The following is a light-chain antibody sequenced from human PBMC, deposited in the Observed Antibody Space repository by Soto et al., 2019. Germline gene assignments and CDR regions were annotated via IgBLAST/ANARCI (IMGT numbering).Light chain of an antibody. Sequence: DIQMTQSPSTLSASVGDRVTITCRASQSISTWLAWYQQRPGKAPKLLLYKASIFDSGVPSRFSGSGSGTEFTLTISSLQPDDFATYYCQQYRSYSPYTFGQGTTLEIK. CDR3: QQYRSYSPYT. CDR2: KAS. CDR1: QSISTW. V-gene: IGKV1-5*03. J-gene: IGKJ2*01.